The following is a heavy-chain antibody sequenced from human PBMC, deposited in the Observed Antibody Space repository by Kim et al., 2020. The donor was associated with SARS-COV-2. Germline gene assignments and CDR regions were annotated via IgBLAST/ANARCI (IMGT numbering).Heavy chain of an antibody. Sequence: NPPLKSRRTISIGSSKKQFSLKLTSVTAADTAVYFCARERATGYYYYFDYWGQGTLVTVSS. D-gene: IGHD3-9*01. J-gene: IGHJ4*02. V-gene: IGHV4-31*02. CDR3: ARERATGYYYYFDY.